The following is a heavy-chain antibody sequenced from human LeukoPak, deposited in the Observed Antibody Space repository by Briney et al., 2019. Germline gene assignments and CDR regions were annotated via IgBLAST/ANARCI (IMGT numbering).Heavy chain of an antibody. CDR1: GGSISSTNYL. V-gene: IGHV4-39*06. CDR3: ARDPDFWTGYYYFDY. D-gene: IGHD3/OR15-3a*01. Sequence: KPSETLSLTCTVSGGSISSTNYLWGWIRQPPGKGLEWIGSISYTGTTYYNPSLKSRVTISVDTSKNQLPLKVSSVTAADTAVFYCARDPDFWTGYYYFDYWGQGTLVTVSS. J-gene: IGHJ4*02. CDR2: ISYTGTT.